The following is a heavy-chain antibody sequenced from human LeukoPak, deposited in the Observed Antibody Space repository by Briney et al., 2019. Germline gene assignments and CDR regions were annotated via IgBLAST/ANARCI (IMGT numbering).Heavy chain of an antibody. Sequence: SGRSLRLSCAASGFTFSSYGMHWVRQAPGKGLEWVAVVSNDGNDKYYTDSVKGRFTISRDNSKNTLYLQMNSLRAEDTAVYFCAKVSVRFVYSYGYFDCWGQGTLVTVSS. V-gene: IGHV3-30*18. CDR2: VSNDGNDK. D-gene: IGHD5-18*01. CDR3: AKVSVRFVYSYGYFDC. J-gene: IGHJ4*02. CDR1: GFTFSSYG.